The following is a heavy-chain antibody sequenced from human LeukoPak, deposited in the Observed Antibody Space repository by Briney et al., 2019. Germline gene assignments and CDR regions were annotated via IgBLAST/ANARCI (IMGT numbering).Heavy chain of an antibody. V-gene: IGHV4-59*08. CDR2: IYYSGST. CDR3: AILMTTVTGGGGFDY. Sequence: SETLSLTCTVSGGSNSSYYWNWIRQPPGKGLEWIGYIYYSGSTNYNPSLKSRVTISVHKSKKQFTQKLSSVTAAETAVYYWAILMTTVTGGGGFDYWGQGTLVTVSS. J-gene: IGHJ4*02. D-gene: IGHD4-17*01. CDR1: GGSNSSYY.